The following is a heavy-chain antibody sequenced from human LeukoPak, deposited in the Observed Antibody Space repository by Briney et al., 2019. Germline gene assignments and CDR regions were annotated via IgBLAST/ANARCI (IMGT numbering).Heavy chain of an antibody. Sequence: SETLSLTCIVSGGSINSHYWSWIRQTPGKGLEWIGDIHYTGTTKYNPSVTSRVTISIDTSKNQFSLELSSLTATDTAVYFCATNRVGTYDRPFDIWGQGTMVTVSS. CDR2: IHYTGTT. J-gene: IGHJ3*02. V-gene: IGHV4-59*08. CDR3: ATNRVGTYDRPFDI. CDR1: GGSINSHY. D-gene: IGHD1-26*01.